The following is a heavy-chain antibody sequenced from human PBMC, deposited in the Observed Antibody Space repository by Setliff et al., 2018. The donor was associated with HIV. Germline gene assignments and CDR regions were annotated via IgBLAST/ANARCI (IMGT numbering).Heavy chain of an antibody. CDR2: IQFDGKNQ. CDR1: GFTFRLYG. V-gene: IGHV3-30*02. D-gene: IGHD3-3*02. J-gene: IGHJ6*02. Sequence: PGGSLRLSCAASGFTFRLYGMHWVRRAPGKGPEWVASIQFDGKNQYYSESVKGRFTISRDNSKSAVDLQMNSLTSEDAAIYYCARKLAPGHGMDVWGQGTTVTVSS. CDR3: ARKLAPGHGMDV.